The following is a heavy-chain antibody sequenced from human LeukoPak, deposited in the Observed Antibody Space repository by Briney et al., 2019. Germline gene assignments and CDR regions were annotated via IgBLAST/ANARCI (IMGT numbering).Heavy chain of an antibody. V-gene: IGHV4-34*01. CDR2: IHHSGST. D-gene: IGHD6-19*01. CDR1: GESFSAYY. J-gene: IGHJ2*01. Sequence: SETLSLTCAVFGESFSAYYWSWIRKSPGKGLEWIGEIHHSGSTNYNPSLKSRVTISVDTSKNQFSLNLSSVTAADTAVYYCARTLAPAYSSGWYWYFDLWGRGTLVTVSS. CDR3: ARTLAPAYSSGWYWYFDL.